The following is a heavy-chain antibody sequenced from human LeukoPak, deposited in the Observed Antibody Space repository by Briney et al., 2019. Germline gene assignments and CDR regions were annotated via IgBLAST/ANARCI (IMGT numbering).Heavy chain of an antibody. CDR1: GYTFTSYY. J-gene: IGHJ4*02. CDR3: ASEPPKTYCGGDCYSGLFDY. D-gene: IGHD2-21*02. CDR2: INPSGGST. Sequence: ASVKVSCKASGYTFTSYYMHWVRQAPGQGLEWMGIINPSGGSTSYAQKFQRRVTMTSDTSTSTVYMELSSLRSEDPAVYYCASEPPKTYCGGDCYSGLFDYWGQGTLVTVSS. V-gene: IGHV1-46*01.